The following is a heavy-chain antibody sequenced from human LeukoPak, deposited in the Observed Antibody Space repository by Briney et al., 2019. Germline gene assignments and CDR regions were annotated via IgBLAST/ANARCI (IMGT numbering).Heavy chain of an antibody. CDR1: GFTFTTYA. V-gene: IGHV3-23*01. J-gene: IGHJ4*02. CDR2: ITATGATT. CDR3: AKRLGEQGTVITGGYFDN. Sequence: PGGSLRLSCAASGFTFTTYAMTWIRQAPGKGLEWVSAITATGATTYYAGSVKGRFTISRDDSKNTLYLQMNSLRAEDTALYYCAKRLGEQGTVITGGYFDNWGQGILVTVSS. D-gene: IGHD4-23*01.